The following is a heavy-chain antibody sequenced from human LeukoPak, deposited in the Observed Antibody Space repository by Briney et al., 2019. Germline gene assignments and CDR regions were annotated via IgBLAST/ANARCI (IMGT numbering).Heavy chain of an antibody. V-gene: IGHV5-10-1*01. J-gene: IGHJ4*02. D-gene: IGHD3-10*01. CDR2: IDPSDSYT. CDR1: GYSFTTYW. Sequence: GESLKISCKGSGYSFTTYWIGWVRQMPGEGLEWMGRIDPSDSYTNYGPSFQGHVTISADKSISTAYLQLSSLKASDTAMYYCARRATMVRGVGPTLDYWGQGTLVTVSS. CDR3: ARRATMVRGVGPTLDY.